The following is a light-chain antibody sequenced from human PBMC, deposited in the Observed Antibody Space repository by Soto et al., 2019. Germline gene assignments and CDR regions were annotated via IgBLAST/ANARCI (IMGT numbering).Light chain of an antibody. CDR1: QSVSSSY. Sequence: EIVLTQSPGTLSLSPGERATLSCRASQSVSSSYLAWCQQKPGQAPRLLIYGASNRATGVPDRFSGSGSETDFTLTISRLEPEDFAVYYCQQYGSAHTFGQGTRLEIK. CDR2: GAS. V-gene: IGKV3-20*01. J-gene: IGKJ5*01. CDR3: QQYGSAHT.